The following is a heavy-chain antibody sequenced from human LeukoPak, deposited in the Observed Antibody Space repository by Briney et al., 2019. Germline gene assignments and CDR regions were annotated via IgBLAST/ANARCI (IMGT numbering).Heavy chain of an antibody. V-gene: IGHV4-34*01. CDR2: INHSGST. D-gene: IGHD5-18*01. CDR1: GGSFSGYY. Sequence: SSETLSLTCAVYGGSFSGYYWSWIRQPPGKGLEWIGEINHSGSTNYNPSLKSRVTISVDTSKNQFSLKLSSVTAADTAVYYCARPRGYSYGLSYWFDPWGQGTLVTVSS. J-gene: IGHJ5*02. CDR3: ARPRGYSYGLSYWFDP.